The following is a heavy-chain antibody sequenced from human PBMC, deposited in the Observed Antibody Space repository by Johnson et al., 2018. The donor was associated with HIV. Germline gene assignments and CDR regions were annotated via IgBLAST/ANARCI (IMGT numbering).Heavy chain of an antibody. CDR1: GFTFSSYW. V-gene: IGHV3-7*05. J-gene: IGHJ3*02. D-gene: IGHD3-10*01. CDR3: ARDTSGEGRAFDI. Sequence: VQLVESGGGLVQPGGSLRLSCEASGFTFSSYWMSWVRQAPGKGLEWVANIKQDGSEKYYVDSVKGRFSISRDNAKNSLDLQMNSLRAEYTAVYYCARDTSGEGRAFDIWGQGTMVTVSS. CDR2: IKQDGSEK.